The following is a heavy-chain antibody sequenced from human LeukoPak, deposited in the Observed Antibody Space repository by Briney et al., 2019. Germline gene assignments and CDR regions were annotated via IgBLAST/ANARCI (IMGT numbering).Heavy chain of an antibody. CDR3: ARDSDIVVVPAAYNWFDP. Sequence: GASVTVSCKASGYTFTSYGISWVRQAPGQGLEWMGWISAYNGNTNYAQKLQGRVTMTTDTSTSTAYMELRSLRSDDTAVYYCARDSDIVVVPAAYNWFDPWGQGTLVTVSS. D-gene: IGHD2-2*01. V-gene: IGHV1-18*01. CDR2: ISAYNGNT. J-gene: IGHJ5*02. CDR1: GYTFTSYG.